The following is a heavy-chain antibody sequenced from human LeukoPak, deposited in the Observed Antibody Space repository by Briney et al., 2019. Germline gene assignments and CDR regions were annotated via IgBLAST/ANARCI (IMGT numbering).Heavy chain of an antibody. CDR2: ISGSGGST. V-gene: IGHV3-23*01. CDR3: AKDLSWDYYYYMDV. J-gene: IGHJ6*03. CDR1: GFTFSSYS. D-gene: IGHD7-27*01. Sequence: PGGSLRLSCAASGFTFSSYSMNWVRQAPGKGLEWVSAISGSGGSTYYADSVKGRFTISRDNSKNTLYLQMNSLRAEDTAVYYCAKDLSWDYYYYMDVWGKGTTVTISS.